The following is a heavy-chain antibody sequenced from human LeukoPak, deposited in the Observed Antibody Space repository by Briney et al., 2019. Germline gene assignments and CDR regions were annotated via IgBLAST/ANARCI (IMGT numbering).Heavy chain of an antibody. Sequence: GGSLRLSCAASGFTFSDYHMTWIRQAPGKGLEWVSYISSSGSTIYYADSVKGRFTISRDNAKNSLYLQMNSLRAEDTALYYCAKLGGTVVIRSRINYYFDYWGQGTLVTVSS. V-gene: IGHV3-11*04. J-gene: IGHJ4*02. CDR2: ISSSGSTI. CDR3: AKLGGTVVIRSRINYYFDY. D-gene: IGHD2-2*01. CDR1: GFTFSDYH.